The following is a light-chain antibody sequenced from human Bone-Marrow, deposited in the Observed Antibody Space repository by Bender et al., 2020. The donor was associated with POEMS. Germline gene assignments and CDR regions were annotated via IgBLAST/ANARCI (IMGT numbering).Light chain of an antibody. Sequence: QSVLTQPPSVSAAPGQTVTISCTGTSSNMGAGYGVNWYQQLPGTAPNLLIYNNDNRPSGVPDRISGSKSGTSASLAITGLQAEDEADYYCQSYDISLSGWVFGGGTKLTAL. CDR3: QSYDISLSGWV. CDR1: SSNMGAGYG. CDR2: NND. J-gene: IGLJ3*02. V-gene: IGLV1-40*01.